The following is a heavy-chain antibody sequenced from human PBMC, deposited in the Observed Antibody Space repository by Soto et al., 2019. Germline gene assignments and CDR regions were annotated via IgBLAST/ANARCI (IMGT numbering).Heavy chain of an antibody. D-gene: IGHD2-15*01. CDR2: ISAYNGNT. J-gene: IGHJ4*02. V-gene: IGHV1-18*04. CDR3: ARDREYCSGGSCLQYFDY. CDR1: GYTFTSYG. Sequence: QVQLVQSGAEVKKPGASVKVSCKASGYTFTSYGISWVRQAPGQGLEWMGWISAYNGNTNYAQKLQGRVTMTTDTSTSTAYMELRSLRSDDTAVYYCARDREYCSGGSCLQYFDYWGQGTLVNVSS.